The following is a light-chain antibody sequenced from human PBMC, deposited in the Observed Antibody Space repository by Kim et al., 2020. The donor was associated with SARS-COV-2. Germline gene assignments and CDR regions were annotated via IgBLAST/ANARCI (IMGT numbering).Light chain of an antibody. V-gene: IGLV1-40*01. CDR1: SSNIGGCYD. Sequence: QRVTISCTGSSSNIGGCYDVSWYQQLPGTAPKLLIYGDSNRPSGVPDRFSGSKSGTSASLAISGLQAEDEADYYCRSYDSSLSGSVFGGGTQLTVL. J-gene: IGLJ3*02. CDR3: RSYDSSLSGSV. CDR2: GDS.